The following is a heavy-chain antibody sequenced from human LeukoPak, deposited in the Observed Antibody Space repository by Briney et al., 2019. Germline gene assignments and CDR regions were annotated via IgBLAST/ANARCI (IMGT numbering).Heavy chain of an antibody. CDR3: AREGGSSGWHSWFDP. V-gene: IGHV4-4*07. Sequence: SETLSLTCTVSGGSISSYYWSWIRQPAGKGLEWIGRIYTSGSTNYNPSLKSRVTMSVDTSKNQFSLKLSSVTAADTAVYYCAREGGSSGWHSWFDPWGQGTLVTVSS. J-gene: IGHJ5*02. D-gene: IGHD6-19*01. CDR1: GGSISSYY. CDR2: IYTSGST.